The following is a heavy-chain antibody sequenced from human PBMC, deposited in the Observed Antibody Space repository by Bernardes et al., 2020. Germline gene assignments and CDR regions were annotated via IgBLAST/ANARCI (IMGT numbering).Heavy chain of an antibody. D-gene: IGHD6-6*01. V-gene: IGHV4-34*01. CDR3: ARVAMYSSSFIRWFDP. CDR1: DGSFSGYY. J-gene: IGHJ5*02. CDR2: INHSGST. Sequence: SETLSLTCAVYDGSFSGYYWSWIRQPPGKGLEWIGEINHSGSTNYNPSLQSRVAISVDTSKNQFSLKLNSVTAADTAVYYCARVAMYSSSFIRWFDPWGQGNLVTVSS.